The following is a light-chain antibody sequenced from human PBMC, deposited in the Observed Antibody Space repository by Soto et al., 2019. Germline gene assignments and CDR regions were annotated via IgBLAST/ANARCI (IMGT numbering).Light chain of an antibody. Sequence: AIRMTQSPSSFSASTGDRVTITCRASQHIGTYLAWYQQKPGKAPNLLTYAASTLQSGLPSRFSGSGSGTDFTLSISCLQAEDFATYYCQQYYDYPRTFGQGTKVEIK. CDR3: QQYYDYPRT. V-gene: IGKV1-8*01. CDR2: AAS. CDR1: QHIGTY. J-gene: IGKJ1*01.